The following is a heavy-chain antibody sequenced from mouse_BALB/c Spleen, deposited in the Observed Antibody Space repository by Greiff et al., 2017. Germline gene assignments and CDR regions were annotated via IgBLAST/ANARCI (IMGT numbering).Heavy chain of an antibody. CDR1: GYSITSDYA. CDR3: ARGDGSSYVEFAY. Sequence: VQLKESGPGLVKPSQSLSLTCTVTGYSITSDYAWNWIRQFPGNKLEWMGYISYSGSTSYNPSLKSRISITRDTSKNQFFLQLNSVTTEDTATYYCARGDGSSYVEFAYWGQGTLVTVSA. CDR2: ISYSGST. J-gene: IGHJ3*01. V-gene: IGHV3-2*02. D-gene: IGHD1-1*01.